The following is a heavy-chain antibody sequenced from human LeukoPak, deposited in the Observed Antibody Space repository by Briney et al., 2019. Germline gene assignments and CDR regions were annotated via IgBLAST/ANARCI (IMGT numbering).Heavy chain of an antibody. CDR1: GFTFSSYA. Sequence: GGSLRLSCAASGFTFSSYAMSWVRQAPGKGLEWVSAISGSGGSTYYADSVKGRFTISRDNSKNTLYLQMNSLRAEDTAVYYCARGSLRFLEWLPQYYYGMDVWGQGTTVTVSS. CDR2: ISGSGGST. V-gene: IGHV3-23*01. CDR3: ARGSLRFLEWLPQYYYGMDV. D-gene: IGHD3-3*01. J-gene: IGHJ6*02.